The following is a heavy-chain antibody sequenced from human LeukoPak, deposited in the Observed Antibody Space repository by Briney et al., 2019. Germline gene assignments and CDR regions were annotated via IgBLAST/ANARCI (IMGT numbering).Heavy chain of an antibody. Sequence: GGSLRLSCAASGFTFSTYWMHWVRQAPGKGLVWVSRINTDGSSTSYADSVKGRFTISRDNAKNTLYLQMNSLRAEDTAVYYCARGGESRAVAVTGIGYWGQGTQVTVSS. V-gene: IGHV3-74*01. CDR2: INTDGSST. CDR1: GFTFSTYW. D-gene: IGHD6-19*01. CDR3: ARGGESRAVAVTGIGY. J-gene: IGHJ4*02.